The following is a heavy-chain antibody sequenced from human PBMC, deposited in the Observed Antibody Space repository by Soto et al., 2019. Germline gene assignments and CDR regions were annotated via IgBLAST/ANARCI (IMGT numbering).Heavy chain of an antibody. CDR2: IYYIGST. CDR1: GGSISNYY. CDR3: ARGGVSTLDY. J-gene: IGHJ4*02. V-gene: IGHV4-59*01. D-gene: IGHD4-17*01. Sequence: PSETLSLTCTVSGGSISNYYWSWIRQPPGKGLEWIGYIYYIGSTNYNPSLKSRVTISVDTSKNQFSLKLSSVTAADTAVYYCARGGVSTLDYWGQGTLVTVS.